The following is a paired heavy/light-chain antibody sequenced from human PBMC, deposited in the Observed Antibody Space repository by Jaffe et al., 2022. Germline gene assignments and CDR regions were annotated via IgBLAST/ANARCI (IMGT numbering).Light chain of an antibody. CDR2: AAS. CDR3: QQSYSTRT. Sequence: DIQMTQSPSSLSASVGDRVTITCRASQSISSYLNWYQQKPGKAPKLLIYAASSLQSGVPSRFSGSGSGTDFTLTISSLQPEDFATYYCQQSYSTRTFGQGTKVEIK. J-gene: IGKJ1*01. CDR1: QSISSY. V-gene: IGKV1-39*01.
Heavy chain of an antibody. D-gene: IGHD3-10*01. V-gene: IGHV3-48*03. Sequence: EVQLVESGGGLVQPGGSLRLSCAASGFTFSSYEMNWVRQAPGKGLEWVSYISSSGSTIYYADSVKGRFTISRDNAKNSLYLQMNSLRAEDTAVYYCARDQIVWNYGSGSLPDAFDIWGQGTMVTVSS. CDR1: GFTFSSYE. CDR3: ARDQIVWNYGSGSLPDAFDI. CDR2: ISSSGSTI. J-gene: IGHJ3*02.